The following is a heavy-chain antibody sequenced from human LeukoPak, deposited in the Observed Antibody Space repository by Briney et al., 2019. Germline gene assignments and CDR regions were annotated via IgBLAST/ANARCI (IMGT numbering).Heavy chain of an antibody. CDR1: GYSISSGYY. CDR3: ARVIRYFDWLLDYYFDY. CDR2: IYHSGST. D-gene: IGHD3-9*01. Sequence: SETLSLTCAVSGYSISSGYYWGWIRQPPGKGLEWIGSIYHSGSTYYNPSLKSRATISVDTSKNQFSLKLSSVTAADTAVYYCARVIRYFDWLLDYYFDYWGQGTLVTVSS. J-gene: IGHJ4*02. V-gene: IGHV4-38-2*01.